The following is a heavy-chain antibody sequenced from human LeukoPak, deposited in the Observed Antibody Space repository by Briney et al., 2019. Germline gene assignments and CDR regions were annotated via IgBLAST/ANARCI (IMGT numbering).Heavy chain of an antibody. Sequence: SVKVSCKASGYTFTSYGISWVRQAPGQGLAWMGGIIPIFGSANYAQKFQGRVTITADKSTSTAYMELSSLISDDTAVYYCARVSGITMVRGVIISGYYFDYWGQGTLVTVSS. CDR3: ARVSGITMVRGVIISGYYFDY. J-gene: IGHJ4*02. V-gene: IGHV1-69*06. CDR1: GYTFTSYG. CDR2: IIPIFGSA. D-gene: IGHD3-10*01.